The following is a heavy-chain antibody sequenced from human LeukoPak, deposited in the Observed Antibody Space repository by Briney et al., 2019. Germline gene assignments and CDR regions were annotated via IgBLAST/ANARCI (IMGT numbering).Heavy chain of an antibody. CDR3: ARGVEPLAANTLAY. J-gene: IGHJ4*02. Sequence: PGGSLRLSCAASGFTFSSYSMTWVRQAPGKGLEWVSVLYSDGNTKYADSVQGRFTISRDNSKNILYLEMNSLSPDDTAVYYCARGVEPLAANTLAYWGQGTLVTVSS. V-gene: IGHV3-53*01. D-gene: IGHD1-14*01. CDR2: LYSDGNT. CDR1: GFTFSSYS.